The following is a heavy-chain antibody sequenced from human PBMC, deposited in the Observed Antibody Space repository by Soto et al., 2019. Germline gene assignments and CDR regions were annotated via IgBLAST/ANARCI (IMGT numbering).Heavy chain of an antibody. J-gene: IGHJ6*02. CDR1: GYSFTSYW. CDR2: IDPSDPYT. V-gene: IGHV5-10-1*01. D-gene: IGHD3-3*01. Sequence: GESLKISCKGSGYSFTSYWISWVRQMPGKGLEWMGRIDPSDPYTNYSPSFQGHVTISADKSISTAYLQWSSLKASDTAMYYCASHLPGGTIFGVVIPYGMDVWGQGTTVTVSS. CDR3: ASHLPGGTIFGVVIPYGMDV.